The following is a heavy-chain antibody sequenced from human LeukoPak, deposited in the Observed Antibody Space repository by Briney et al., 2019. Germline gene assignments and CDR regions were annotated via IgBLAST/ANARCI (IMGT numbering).Heavy chain of an antibody. Sequence: PGGSLGLSCAASGFTFSSYAMSWVRQAPGKGLEWVSAISGSGGSTYYADSVKGRFTISGDNSKNTLYLQMNSLRAEDTAVYYCAKDSYPQLVWFGELSDYYYGMDVWGQGTTVTVSS. CDR2: ISGSGGST. CDR1: GFTFSSYA. V-gene: IGHV3-23*01. CDR3: AKDSYPQLVWFGELSDYYYGMDV. D-gene: IGHD3-10*01. J-gene: IGHJ6*02.